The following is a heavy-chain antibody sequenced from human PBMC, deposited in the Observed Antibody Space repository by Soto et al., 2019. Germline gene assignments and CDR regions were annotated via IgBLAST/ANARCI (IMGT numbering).Heavy chain of an antibody. J-gene: IGHJ4*02. CDR2: IIPMSGKE. Sequence: QVQLVQSGAEVNKPGSSVKVYCKASGGNFRSYAFSWVRQAPGQGLEWMGGIIPMSGKEDYLQKFQGRVTITADKSTSTVHMELSSLRSEDTAVYYCGRGVVGATSFDSWGQGTLVTVSS. D-gene: IGHD1-26*01. CDR3: GRGVVGATSFDS. V-gene: IGHV1-69*06. CDR1: GGNFRSYA.